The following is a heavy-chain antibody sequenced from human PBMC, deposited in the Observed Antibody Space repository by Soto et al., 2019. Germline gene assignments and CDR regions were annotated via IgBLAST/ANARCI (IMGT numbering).Heavy chain of an antibody. D-gene: IGHD3-10*01. CDR1: GGSISSSNW. Sequence: QVQLQESGPGLVKPSGTLSLTCAVSGGSISSSNWWSWVRQPPGKGLEWIGEIYHSGSTNYNPSLKSRATISVDTSRDQCSPKLSSVTAADTAVYYCARRWGEGRVDYWGQGTLVTVSS. CDR2: IYHSGST. CDR3: ARRWGEGRVDY. J-gene: IGHJ4*02. V-gene: IGHV4-4*02.